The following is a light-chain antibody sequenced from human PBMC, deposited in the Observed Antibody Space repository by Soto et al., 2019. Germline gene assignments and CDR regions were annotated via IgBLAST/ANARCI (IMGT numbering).Light chain of an antibody. V-gene: IGLV2-14*03. Sequence: QSALAQPASVSGSPGQSITISCTGTSSDVSGYNYVSWYQHHPGKAHKLMIFDVSNRPSGVYNQFSGSKSGNTASLTISVLQPEDEADYYCSSYTTSNTRQIVFGTGTKVTVL. CDR1: SSDVSGYNY. CDR3: SSYTTSNTRQIV. J-gene: IGLJ1*01. CDR2: DVS.